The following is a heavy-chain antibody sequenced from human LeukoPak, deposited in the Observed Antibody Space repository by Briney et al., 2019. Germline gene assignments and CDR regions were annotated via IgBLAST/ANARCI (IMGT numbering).Heavy chain of an antibody. CDR2: INGDGSST. V-gene: IGHV3-74*01. CDR3: ARGDNQLLFYYFDY. D-gene: IGHD2-2*01. CDR1: GFTFSDYW. J-gene: IGHJ4*02. Sequence: GGSLRLSCAASGFTFSDYWMHWVRQTPGKGLMWVSRINGDGSSTFYADSVKGRFTIPRDNAKNTLYLQINSLRAEDTAMYYCARGDNQLLFYYFDYWGQGTLVTVSS.